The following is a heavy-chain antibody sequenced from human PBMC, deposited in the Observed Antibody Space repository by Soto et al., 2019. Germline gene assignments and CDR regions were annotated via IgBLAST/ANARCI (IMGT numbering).Heavy chain of an antibody. CDR2: IFSNDEK. V-gene: IGHV2-26*04. CDR3: ASTYSTSWYWFYP. Sequence: QVTVKESGPVLVKPTETLTLTCTVSGFSLSNAGLGVSWIRQPPGKALEWLAHIFSNDEKSYTTYLKRRLTISKDTSKSQVVLTMTNMDPVDTATYYCASTYSTSWYWFYPWGQGTLVTVSS. D-gene: IGHD6-13*01. J-gene: IGHJ5*02. CDR1: GFSLSNAGLG.